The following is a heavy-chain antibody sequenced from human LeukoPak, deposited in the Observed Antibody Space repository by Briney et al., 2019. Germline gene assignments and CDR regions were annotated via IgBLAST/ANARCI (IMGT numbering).Heavy chain of an antibody. CDR3: ARHIVVVPAYYFDY. CDR2: IKQDGSEK. V-gene: IGHV3-7*01. CDR1: GFTFSSYW. J-gene: IGHJ4*02. Sequence: PGGSLRLCCAASGFTFSSYWMSWVRQAPGKGLEWVANIKQDGSEKYYVDSVKGRFTISRDNAKNSLYLQMNSLRAEDTAVYYCARHIVVVPAYYFDYWGQGTLVTVSS. D-gene: IGHD2-2*01.